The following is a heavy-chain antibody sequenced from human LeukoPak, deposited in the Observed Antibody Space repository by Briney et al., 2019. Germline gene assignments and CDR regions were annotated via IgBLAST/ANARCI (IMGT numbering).Heavy chain of an antibody. V-gene: IGHV1-18*01. CDR1: GYTFTSYG. CDR3: ARDHVEQLVIYYYYYMDV. CDR2: ISAYNGNT. J-gene: IGHJ6*03. D-gene: IGHD6-6*01. Sequence: ASVKVSCKASGYTFTSYGISWVRQAPGQGLEWMGWISAYNGNTNYAQKLQGRVTMTTDTSTSTAYMELRSLRSDDTAVYYCARDHVEQLVIYYYYYMDVWGKGTTVTVSS.